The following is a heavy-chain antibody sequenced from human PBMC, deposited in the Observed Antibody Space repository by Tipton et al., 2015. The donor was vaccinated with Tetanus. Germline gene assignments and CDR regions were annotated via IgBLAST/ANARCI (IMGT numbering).Heavy chain of an antibody. CDR3: VKGSQWLGLH. D-gene: IGHD6-19*01. J-gene: IGHJ4*02. V-gene: IGHV3-23*03. CDR1: GLSFSSYS. Sequence: GSLRLSCTDSGLSFSSYSVSWVRQAPGKGLEWVSVIYRGGTTTYYRDSVNGRFTISRDDSKNTLFLQMNSLRAEDTAVYYCVKGSQWLGLHWGQGTRVTVSS. CDR2: IYRGGTTT.